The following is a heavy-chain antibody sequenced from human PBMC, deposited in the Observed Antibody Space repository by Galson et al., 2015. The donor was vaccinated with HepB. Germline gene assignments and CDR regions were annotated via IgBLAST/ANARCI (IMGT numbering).Heavy chain of an antibody. Sequence: SVKVSCKASGYTFTSYGISWVRQAPGQGLEWMGWISAYNGNTNYAQKLQGRVTMTTDTSTSTAYMELRSLRSDDTAVYYCARDPSYYDFWSGPGDYWGQGTLVTVSS. V-gene: IGHV1-18*01. D-gene: IGHD3-3*01. CDR2: ISAYNGNT. CDR1: GYTFTSYG. J-gene: IGHJ4*02. CDR3: ARDPSYYDFWSGPGDY.